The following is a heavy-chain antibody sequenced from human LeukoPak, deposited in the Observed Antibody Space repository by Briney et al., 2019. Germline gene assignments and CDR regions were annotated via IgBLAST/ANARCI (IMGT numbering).Heavy chain of an antibody. CDR1: GYTFTSYY. CDR3: ARGGRDYGDTRFDP. V-gene: IGHV1-46*01. J-gene: IGHJ5*02. Sequence: ASVKVSCKASGYTFTSYYMHWVRQAPGQGLEWMGIINPSGGRTSYARKFQGRVTMTRDTSTSTIYIELYSLRSDDTAVYYCARGGRDYGDTRFDPWGQGTLVTVSS. D-gene: IGHD4-17*01. CDR2: INPSGGRT.